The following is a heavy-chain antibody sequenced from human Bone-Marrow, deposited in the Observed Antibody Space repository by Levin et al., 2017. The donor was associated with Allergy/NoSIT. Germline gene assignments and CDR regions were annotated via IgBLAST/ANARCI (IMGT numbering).Heavy chain of an antibody. Sequence: TSETLSLTCSISGGSFITYYWSWIRQPPGKGLEWIAYAYYSGTTTYNPSLESRASISLDTSKNLFSLKLDSVTAADTAMYYCARSSRSYYDTTGHYWYFDLWGPGTLATVSS. J-gene: IGHJ2*01. CDR2: AYYSGTT. D-gene: IGHD3-22*01. CDR1: GGSFITYY. CDR3: ARSSRSYYDTTGHYWYFDL. V-gene: IGHV4-59*01.